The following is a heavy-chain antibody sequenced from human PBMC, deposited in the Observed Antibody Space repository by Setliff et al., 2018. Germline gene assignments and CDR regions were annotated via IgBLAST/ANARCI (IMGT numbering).Heavy chain of an antibody. CDR2: MNPNNGNT. CDR1: GYTFINYE. J-gene: IGHJ4*02. CDR3: ARGRLERHL. V-gene: IGHV1-8*02. D-gene: IGHD1-1*01. Sequence: ASVKVSCKASGYTFINYEINWVRQATGPGLEWMGGMNPNNGNTGYAQKCRGRVTMTRNTSIITAYMELSSLRSEDTAVYDCARGRLERHLWGQGTRVTVSS.